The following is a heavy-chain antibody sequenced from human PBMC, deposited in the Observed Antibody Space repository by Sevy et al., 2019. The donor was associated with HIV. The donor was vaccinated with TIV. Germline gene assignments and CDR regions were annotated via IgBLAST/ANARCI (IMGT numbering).Heavy chain of an antibody. J-gene: IGHJ4*02. D-gene: IGHD2-15*01. CDR1: GYSFTSYW. Sequence: GESLKISCKGSGYSFTSYWIGWVRQMPGKGLEWMGIIFPGDSDTRYSPSFQGQVTISADKSITTAYLQCSSLKASDTAMYCCAGWAVAVDGFDYWGQGTLVTVSS. V-gene: IGHV5-51*01. CDR3: AGWAVAVDGFDY. CDR2: IFPGDSDT.